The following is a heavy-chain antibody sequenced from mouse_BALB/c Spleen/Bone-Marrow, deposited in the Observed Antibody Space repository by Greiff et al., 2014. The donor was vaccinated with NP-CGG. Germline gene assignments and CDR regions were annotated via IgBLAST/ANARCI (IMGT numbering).Heavy chain of an antibody. D-gene: IGHD2-10*02. CDR2: IYPYNGGT. Sequence: EVQLKESGPELVKPGASVKISCKASGYTFTDYNMHWVKQSHGKSLGWIGYIYPYNGGTGYNQKFKSRATLTVDNSSSTAYMELRSLTSEDSAVYYCARSYGNWYFDVWGAGTTVTVSS. V-gene: IGHV1S29*02. CDR1: GYTFTDYN. J-gene: IGHJ1*01. CDR3: ARSYGNWYFDV.